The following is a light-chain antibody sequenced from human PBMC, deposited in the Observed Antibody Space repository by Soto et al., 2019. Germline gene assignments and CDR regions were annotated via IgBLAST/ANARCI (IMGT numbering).Light chain of an antibody. V-gene: IGKV2-28*01. J-gene: IGKJ1*01. Sequence: DIVMTQSPLSLPVTPGEPASISCRSSQSLLHSNGYNYLDWYLQKPGQSPQLLIYLGSYRASGVPDRLSGSGLGTDFTLKIRRVEAEDVGVYYCMQALQTRTFGQGTKVEI. CDR1: QSLLHSNGYNY. CDR2: LGS. CDR3: MQALQTRT.